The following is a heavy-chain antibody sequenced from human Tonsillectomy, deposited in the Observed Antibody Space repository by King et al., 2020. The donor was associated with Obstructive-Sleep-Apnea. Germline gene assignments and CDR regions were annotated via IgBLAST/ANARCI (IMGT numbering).Heavy chain of an antibody. J-gene: IGHJ3*02. V-gene: IGHV2-70*01. CDR2: IDWDDDK. D-gene: IGHD2-2*03. CDR3: ARGVADGYDAFDI. Sequence: QITLKESGPALVKSTQTLTLTCTFSGFSLTTRAMCVSWIRQPPGKALEWLALIDWDDDKYYSTSLKTRLTISKDTSKNQVALTMTNMDPADTATYYCARGVADGYDAFDIWGQGTMVTVSS. CDR1: GFSLTTRAMC.